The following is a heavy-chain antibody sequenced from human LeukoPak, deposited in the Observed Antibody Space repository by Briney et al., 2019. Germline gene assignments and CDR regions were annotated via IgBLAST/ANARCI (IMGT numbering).Heavy chain of an antibody. CDR2: INPSGGST. D-gene: IGHD4-17*01. V-gene: IGHV1-46*01. J-gene: IGHJ6*02. Sequence: ASVKVSCKASGYTFTSYYMHWMRQAPGQGLEWMGIINPSGGSTSYAQKFQGRVTMTRDTSTSTVYMELSSLRSEDTAVYYCARATYDYGDYEGNYYGMDVWGQGTTVTVSS. CDR1: GYTFTSYY. CDR3: ARATYDYGDYEGNYYGMDV.